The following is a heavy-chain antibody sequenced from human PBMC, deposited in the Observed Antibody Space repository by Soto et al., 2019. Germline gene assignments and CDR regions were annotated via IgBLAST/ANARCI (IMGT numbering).Heavy chain of an antibody. CDR2: IDLDIGDT. J-gene: IGHJ4*02. D-gene: IGHD1-7*01. Sequence: QVQMVQSGAEVKQPGASVKVSCKASGHTFTGHHMHWVRQAPGQGLEWMGLIDLDIGDTKYAQKFQGRVTSTSDTSITTAYMELRGLRSDDTAVYYSALELTGTAGFDYWGQGTLVTVSS. V-gene: IGHV1-2*02. CDR1: GHTFTGHH. CDR3: ALELTGTAGFDY.